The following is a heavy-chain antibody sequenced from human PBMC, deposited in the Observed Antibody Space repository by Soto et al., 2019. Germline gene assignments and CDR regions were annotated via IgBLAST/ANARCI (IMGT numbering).Heavy chain of an antibody. CDR3: ARHLHHELGRNQYNLHAP. Sequence: PSETLSLTCTVSGGSISRSSYYCGWIRQPPGKGLEWIGSIYYSGSTYYNPSLKSRVTISVDTSKNQFSLTLSSVTAADTAVYYCARHLHHELGRNQYNLHAPRGQGTLVTGSS. J-gene: IGHJ5*02. D-gene: IGHD2-15*01. CDR2: IYYSGST. V-gene: IGHV4-39*01. CDR1: GGSISRSSYY.